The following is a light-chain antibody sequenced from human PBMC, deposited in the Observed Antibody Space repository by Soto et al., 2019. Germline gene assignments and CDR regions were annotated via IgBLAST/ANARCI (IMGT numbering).Light chain of an antibody. CDR3: QQFGSSPLT. CDR1: QSVASNY. V-gene: IGKV3-20*01. J-gene: IGKJ4*01. Sequence: EIVLTQSPGTQSLSPGERATLSCRASQSVASNYLAWYQQKPGQAPRLLIYGASSRATGIPDRFSGSGSGTDFTLTISRLEPEDSAVYFCQQFGSSPLTFGGGTKVEI. CDR2: GAS.